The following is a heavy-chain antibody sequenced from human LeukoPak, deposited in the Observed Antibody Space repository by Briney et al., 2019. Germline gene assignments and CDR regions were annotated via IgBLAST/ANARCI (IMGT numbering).Heavy chain of an antibody. V-gene: IGHV3-23*01. D-gene: IGHD1-7*01. CDR1: GFTFGSYW. CDR3: AKDPATGTTRFDP. CDR2: ISGSGGST. Sequence: SGGSLRLSCAASGFTFGSYWMNWVRQAPGKGLEWVSAISGSGGSTYYADSVKGRFTISRDNSKNTLYLQMNSLRAEDTAVYYCAKDPATGTTRFDPWGQGTLVTVSS. J-gene: IGHJ5*02.